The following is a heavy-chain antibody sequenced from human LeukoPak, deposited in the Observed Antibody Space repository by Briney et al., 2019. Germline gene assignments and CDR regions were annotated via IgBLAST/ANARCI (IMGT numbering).Heavy chain of an antibody. CDR1: GFTFSSYE. V-gene: IGHV3-48*03. J-gene: IGHJ4*02. Sequence: GGSLRLSCAASGFTFSSYEMNWVRQAPGKWLEWISYISSSGNSIYYADSLKGRFTISRDNAKNSLYLQMNSLRAEDTAVYYCARPRIAARSFDYWGQGTLVTVSS. D-gene: IGHD6-6*01. CDR2: ISSSGNSI. CDR3: ARPRIAARSFDY.